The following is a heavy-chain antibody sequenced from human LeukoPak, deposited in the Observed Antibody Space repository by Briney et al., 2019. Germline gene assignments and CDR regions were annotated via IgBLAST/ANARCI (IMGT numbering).Heavy chain of an antibody. CDR1: GFTFDAFG. J-gene: IGHJ3*02. CDR2: IRGDAGST. CDR3: ARDASEELLYAFDI. V-gene: IGHV3-20*04. Sequence: PGGSLRLSCAASGFTFDAFGMTWVRQAPGKGLEWVSAIRGDAGSTGYADSVKGRFTISRDNAKNSLYLQMNSLRAEDTAVYYCARDASEELLYAFDIWGQGTMVTVSS. D-gene: IGHD1-26*01.